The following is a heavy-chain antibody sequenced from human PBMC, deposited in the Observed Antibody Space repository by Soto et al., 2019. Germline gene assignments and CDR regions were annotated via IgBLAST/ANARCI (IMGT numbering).Heavy chain of an antibody. CDR1: GYTFSGYF. D-gene: IGHD3-3*02. V-gene: IGHV1-2*02. J-gene: IGHJ6*02. CDR2: MNPDSGDT. Sequence: GASVKVSCKASGYTFSGYFIHWVRQAPGLGREWMGGMNPDSGDTQYAQRFQGRVTMTRDASISTAYLEMTGLSSHHPSVFYCATTPGAIFPTKKPFYYHYGLDIWGQGTTVTVSS. CDR3: ATTPGAIFPTKKPFYYHYGLDI.